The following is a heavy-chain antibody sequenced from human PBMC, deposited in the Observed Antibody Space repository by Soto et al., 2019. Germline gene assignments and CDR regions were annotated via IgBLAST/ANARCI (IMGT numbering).Heavy chain of an antibody. V-gene: IGHV4-61*01. J-gene: IGHJ5*02. CDR2: IYYTGST. CDR1: GCSVSSGSYY. CDR3: ASSLYCSGSGFSFDP. D-gene: IGHD2-15*01. Sequence: SETLSLTCTVSGCSVSSGSYYWSWIRQPPGKGLEWIGYIYYTGSTNYNPTLKSRVTISVDTSKNQFSLNLSSVTAADTAVYYCASSLYCSGSGFSFDPWGEGTLVTVPP.